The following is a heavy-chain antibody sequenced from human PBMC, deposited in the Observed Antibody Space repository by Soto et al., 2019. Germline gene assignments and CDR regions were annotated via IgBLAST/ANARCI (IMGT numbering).Heavy chain of an antibody. J-gene: IGHJ1*01. CDR2: IYWDDDK. V-gene: IGHV2-5*02. Sequence: SGPTLVNPTQTLTLTCTFSGFSLTTHGVGVGWIRQPPGKALEWLANIYWDDDKRYSPSLKTRLTITKDTSKNQVVLKMTNMDPADTATYYCAHRGYADNNFQHWGQGTLVTVSS. CDR1: GFSLTTHGVG. D-gene: IGHD5-18*01. CDR3: AHRGYADNNFQH.